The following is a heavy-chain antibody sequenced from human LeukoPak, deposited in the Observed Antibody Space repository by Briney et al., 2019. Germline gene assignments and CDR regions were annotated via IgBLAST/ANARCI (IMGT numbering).Heavy chain of an antibody. Sequence: SSETLSLTCAVYGGSFSPYYWSWIRQPPGQGLEWIGEINHSGSTNYNPSLKSRVTISVDTSKNQFSLRLSSVTAADTAVYYCVRGGFYCGGDCYVDYWGQGTLVTVSS. J-gene: IGHJ4*02. V-gene: IGHV4-34*01. CDR2: INHSGST. CDR3: VRGGFYCGGDCYVDY. CDR1: GGSFSPYY. D-gene: IGHD2-21*02.